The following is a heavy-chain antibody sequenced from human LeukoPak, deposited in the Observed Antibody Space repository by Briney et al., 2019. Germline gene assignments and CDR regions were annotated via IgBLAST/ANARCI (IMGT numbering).Heavy chain of an antibody. CDR3: AKDFRAAVAGGYFDY. D-gene: IGHD6-19*01. V-gene: IGHV3-23*01. CDR1: GFTFSSYA. CDR2: ISDSGGRT. Sequence: GGSLRLSCAASGFTFSSYAMTWVRQAPGKGLEWVSSISDSGGRTYYADSVKGRFAISRDNAKNSLYLQMNSLRAEDTALYYCAKDFRAAVAGGYFDYWGQGTLVTVSS. J-gene: IGHJ4*02.